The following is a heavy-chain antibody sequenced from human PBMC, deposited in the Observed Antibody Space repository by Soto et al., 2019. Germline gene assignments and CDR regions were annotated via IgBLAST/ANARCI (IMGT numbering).Heavy chain of an antibody. CDR2: INPNSGGP. CDR1: GYTFTGYY. J-gene: IGHJ6*02. Sequence: QVQLVQSGAEVKKPGASVKVSCKASGYTFTGYYMHWVRQAPGQGLEWMGWINPNSGGPNYAQKFQGWVTMTRDTSISTAYMELSRLRSDDTAVYYCARDLGYGSENYYYYYGMDVWGQGTTVTVSS. V-gene: IGHV1-2*04. D-gene: IGHD3-10*01. CDR3: ARDLGYGSENYYYYYGMDV.